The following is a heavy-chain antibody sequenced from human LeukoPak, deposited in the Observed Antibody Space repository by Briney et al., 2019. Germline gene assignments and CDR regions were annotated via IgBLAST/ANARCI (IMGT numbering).Heavy chain of an antibody. CDR1: GYTFTSYG. D-gene: IGHD3-22*01. Sequence: ASVKVSCKASGYTFTSYGISWVRQAPGQGLEWMGWISAYNGNTNYAQKLQGRVTMTTDTSTSTAYMELRSLRSDDTAVYYCARDTYYYDSSGVGRPYFDYWGQGTLVTVSS. CDR2: ISAYNGNT. CDR3: ARDTYYYDSSGVGRPYFDY. J-gene: IGHJ4*02. V-gene: IGHV1-18*01.